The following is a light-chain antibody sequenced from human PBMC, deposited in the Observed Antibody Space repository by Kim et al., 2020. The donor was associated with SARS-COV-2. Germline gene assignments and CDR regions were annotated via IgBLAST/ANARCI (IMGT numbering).Light chain of an antibody. Sequence: ASVGNIVTITCLTTQSISSHLNWYQQKPGRAPKLLISAASTLQGGVPSRFSGSGSETDFTLTISSLQPEDFATYFCQQSYITPFTFGPGTKVDIK. J-gene: IGKJ3*01. CDR2: AAS. V-gene: IGKV1-39*01. CDR1: QSISSH. CDR3: QQSYITPFT.